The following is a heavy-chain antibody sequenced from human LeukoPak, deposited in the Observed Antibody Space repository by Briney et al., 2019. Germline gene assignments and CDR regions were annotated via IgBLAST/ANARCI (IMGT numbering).Heavy chain of an antibody. Sequence: GGSLRLSCAASGFTFSSHAVGWVRQAPGKGLEWVSAISGSGGSTYYADSVKGRFTISRDNSKNTLYLQMNSLRAEDTAVYYCAKEMKEVSYGSGSYDYWGQGTLVTVSS. D-gene: IGHD3-10*01. V-gene: IGHV3-23*01. CDR1: GFTFSSHA. CDR2: ISGSGGST. J-gene: IGHJ4*02. CDR3: AKEMKEVSYGSGSYDY.